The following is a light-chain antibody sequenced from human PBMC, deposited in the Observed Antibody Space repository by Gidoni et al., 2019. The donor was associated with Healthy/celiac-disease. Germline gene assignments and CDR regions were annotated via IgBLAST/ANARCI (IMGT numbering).Light chain of an antibody. CDR2: GAS. Sequence: DIVLTQSQGTLSWSTGERATLSCKASQSVSSSYLAWYQQKPCQATRLLIYGASSRANGIPDRFSGSGSGKEFTLTISILEPEDFAVYYCQQYVSSSTLTFGGGTQVEIK. V-gene: IGKV3-20*01. J-gene: IGKJ4*01. CDR1: QSVSSSY. CDR3: QQYVSSSTLT.